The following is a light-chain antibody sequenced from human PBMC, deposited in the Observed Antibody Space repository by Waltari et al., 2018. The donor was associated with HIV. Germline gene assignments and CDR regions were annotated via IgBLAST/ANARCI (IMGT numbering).Light chain of an antibody. CDR1: SSDVGGYNY. CDR2: EVN. Sequence: QSALTQPASVSGSPGQSITISCTGTSSDVGGYNYVSWYQQHPDKAPKLVIFEVNKRPSGVSIRYSGSKSGNTASLTISGLQAGDEADYYCSSDTSSRTLVFGAGTKLTVL. V-gene: IGLV2-14*01. J-gene: IGLJ3*02. CDR3: SSDTSSRTLV.